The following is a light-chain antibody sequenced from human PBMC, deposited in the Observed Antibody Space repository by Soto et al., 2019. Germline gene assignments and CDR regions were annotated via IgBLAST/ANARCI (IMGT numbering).Light chain of an antibody. CDR2: EVT. V-gene: IGLV2-14*01. CDR3: SSYTTSTTYV. CDR1: SGDIGSYTY. Sequence: QSALTQPASVSGSPGQSITISCTGTSGDIGSYTYVSWYQQYPGKAPKLIIYEVTNRPSGVSSRFSASKSADTASLTISGLQPEDEADYYCSSYTTSTTYVFGTGTKLTVL. J-gene: IGLJ1*01.